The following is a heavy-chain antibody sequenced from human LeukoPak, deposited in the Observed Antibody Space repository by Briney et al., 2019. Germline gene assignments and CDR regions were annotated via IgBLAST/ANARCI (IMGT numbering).Heavy chain of an antibody. V-gene: IGHV4-59*11. D-gene: IGHD6-13*01. J-gene: IGHJ4*02. CDR1: GGPIERHY. Sequence: SETLSLTCTVSGGPIERHYWSWIRQPPGKGLEWIGYVFYPGSTNYNPSHKSRVTMSLDTSRDQFSLRLTSVTAAATAIYYCASRPAGSTWYGVFDYWSQGTLVTVSS. CDR3: ASRPAGSTWYGVFDY. CDR2: VFYPGST.